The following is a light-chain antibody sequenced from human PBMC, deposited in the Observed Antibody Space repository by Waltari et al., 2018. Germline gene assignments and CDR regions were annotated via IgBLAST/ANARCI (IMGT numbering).Light chain of an antibody. J-gene: IGKJ2*01. CDR2: GAS. CDR3: QQSYRTPLYT. V-gene: IGKV1-39*01. Sequence: DIQMTQSPSSLSASIGDRVTISCRASQGIGTYLNWYRQRPGNAPELLIYGASSVHSGVPSRFSGSGSGTDVTLSISSLQADDFATYYCQQSYRTPLYTFGQGTKLDIK. CDR1: QGIGTY.